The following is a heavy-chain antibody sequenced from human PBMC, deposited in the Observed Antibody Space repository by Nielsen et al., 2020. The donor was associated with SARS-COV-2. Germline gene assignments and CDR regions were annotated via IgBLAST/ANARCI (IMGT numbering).Heavy chain of an antibody. CDR1: GFTFSSYS. D-gene: IGHD2-15*01. V-gene: IGHV3-30*03. CDR2: ISYDGSNK. Sequence: GGSLRLSCAASGFTFSSYSMHWVRQAPGKGLEWVAVISYDGSNKYYADSVKGRFTISRDNSKNTLYLQMNSLRAEDTAVYYCARDGGAWFDPWGQGTLVTVSS. J-gene: IGHJ5*02. CDR3: ARDGGAWFDP.